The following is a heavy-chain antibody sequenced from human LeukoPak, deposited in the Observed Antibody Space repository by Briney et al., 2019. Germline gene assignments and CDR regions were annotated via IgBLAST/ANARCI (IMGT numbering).Heavy chain of an antibody. CDR1: GFTFSSYE. V-gene: IGHV3-48*03. Sequence: PGRSLRLSCAASGFTFSSYEMNWVRQAPGEGLDWVSYISSRGITIYYADSVKGRFIISRDNAKNSLHLQMNSLRAEDTAVYYCARKCSGGSCYGDYWGQGTLVTVSS. CDR2: ISSRGITI. CDR3: ARKCSGGSCYGDY. J-gene: IGHJ4*02. D-gene: IGHD2-15*01.